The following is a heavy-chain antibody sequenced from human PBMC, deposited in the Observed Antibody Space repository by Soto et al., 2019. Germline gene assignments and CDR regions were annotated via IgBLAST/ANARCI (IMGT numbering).Heavy chain of an antibody. Sequence: QVRLVESGGGVVQPGRSLRLSCAASGFIIPCCAIHWIRQSPGKGLEWVAVIGADGTHKYYGDSVQGRFTISRDTSQKMVFLQMDSLTAEDTALYYCARDVRVGEPDYFDDWGQGTLVSVSS. CDR3: ARDVRVGEPDYFDD. D-gene: IGHD1-26*01. CDR2: IGADGTHK. J-gene: IGHJ4*02. V-gene: IGHV3-30*01. CDR1: GFIIPCCA.